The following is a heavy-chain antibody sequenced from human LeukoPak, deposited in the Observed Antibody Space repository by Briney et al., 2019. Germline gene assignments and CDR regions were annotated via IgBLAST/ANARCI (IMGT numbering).Heavy chain of an antibody. CDR3: VKDEACSSTSCSYYPPDY. V-gene: IGHV3-64D*06. Sequence: QPGGSLRLSCAASGFTFSNYWMHWVRQAPGKGLEYVSAISSNGGSTYYADSVKGRFTISRDNSKNTLYLQMSSLRAEDTAVYYCVKDEACSSTSCSYYPPDYWGQGTLVTVSS. CDR2: ISSNGGST. J-gene: IGHJ4*02. D-gene: IGHD2-2*01. CDR1: GFTFSNYW.